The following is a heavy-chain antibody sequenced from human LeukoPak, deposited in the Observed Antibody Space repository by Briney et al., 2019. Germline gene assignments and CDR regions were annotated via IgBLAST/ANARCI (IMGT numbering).Heavy chain of an antibody. V-gene: IGHV4-4*07. D-gene: IGHD3-10*01. Sequence: SETLSLTCTVSGGSFNSYYWSWIRQPAGKGLEWIGRIYTSGNTNYNPSLKSRVTMSVDTSKSQFSLKLSYVTAADTAVYYCAKHYGSGSYYNYFDYWGQGTLVSVSS. J-gene: IGHJ4*02. CDR3: AKHYGSGSYYNYFDY. CDR1: GGSFNSYY. CDR2: IYTSGNT.